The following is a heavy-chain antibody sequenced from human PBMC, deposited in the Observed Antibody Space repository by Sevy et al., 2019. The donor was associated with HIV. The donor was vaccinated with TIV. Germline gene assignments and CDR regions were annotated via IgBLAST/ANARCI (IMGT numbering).Heavy chain of an antibody. J-gene: IGHJ4*02. CDR3: ARGRAPANGRYYFDY. V-gene: IGHV1-18*01. D-gene: IGHD2-8*01. Sequence: ASVKVSCKASGYIFGIYDISWVRQAPGQGLEWMGWITPYSGDTNYAQKLQGRVTITTDTFTRTSYMELSSLTSDDAGVYYCARGRAPANGRYYFDYWAQGTLVTVSS. CDR2: ITPYSGDT. CDR1: GYIFGIYD.